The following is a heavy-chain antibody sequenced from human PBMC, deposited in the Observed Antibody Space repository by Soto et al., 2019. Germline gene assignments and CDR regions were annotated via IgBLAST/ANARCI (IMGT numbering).Heavy chain of an antibody. D-gene: IGHD3-10*01. V-gene: IGHV3-30*18. CDR3: AKRMVRGAPYGQYGMDV. CDR2: ISYDGSNK. CDR1: GFTFSSYG. Sequence: XGSLRLSCAASGFTFSSYGMHWVRQAPGKGLEWVAVISYDGSNKYYADSVKGRFTISRDNSKNTLYLQMNSLRAEDTAVYYCAKRMVRGAPYGQYGMDVWGQGTTVTVSS. J-gene: IGHJ6*02.